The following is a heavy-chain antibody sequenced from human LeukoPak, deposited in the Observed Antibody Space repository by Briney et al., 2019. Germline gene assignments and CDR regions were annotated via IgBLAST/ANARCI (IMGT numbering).Heavy chain of an antibody. CDR2: ISYDGSNK. CDR3: ARDGGDYYATAYYFDY. D-gene: IGHD2-21*02. CDR1: GFTFSSYG. V-gene: IGHV3-30*03. J-gene: IGHJ4*02. Sequence: PGGSLRLSCAASGFTFSSYGMHWVRQAPGKGLEWVAVISYDGSNKNYADSVKGRFTISRDISKNTLYLQMNSLRAEDTAVYYCARDGGDYYATAYYFDYWGQGTLVTVSS.